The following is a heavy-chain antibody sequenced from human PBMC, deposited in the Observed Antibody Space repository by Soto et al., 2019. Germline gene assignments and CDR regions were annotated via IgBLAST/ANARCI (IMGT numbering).Heavy chain of an antibody. CDR2: IYYSGST. Sequence: PSETLSLTCTVSGGSISSGGYYWSWIRQHPGKGLEWIGYIYYSGSTYYNPSLKSRVTISVDTSKNQFSLKLSSVTAADTAVYYCARWRGGDCYYDYWGQGTLVTVSS. D-gene: IGHD2-21*02. CDR1: GGSISSGGYY. J-gene: IGHJ4*02. V-gene: IGHV4-31*03. CDR3: ARWRGGDCYYDY.